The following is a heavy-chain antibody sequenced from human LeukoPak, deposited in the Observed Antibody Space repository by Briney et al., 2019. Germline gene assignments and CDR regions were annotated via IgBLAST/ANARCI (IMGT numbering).Heavy chain of an antibody. V-gene: IGHV5-51*01. CDR2: IFPGDSDR. Sequence: GESLNISCRGSGYTFSNYWIGWVRQMPGKGLEWMAIIFPGDSDRRYSPSFQGQVTISADRSIRTAYLRWSSLKASDTAIYYCARLSWDQYFFDYWGQGTLVTVSS. CDR1: GYTFSNYW. CDR3: ARLSWDQYFFDY. J-gene: IGHJ4*02. D-gene: IGHD6-13*01.